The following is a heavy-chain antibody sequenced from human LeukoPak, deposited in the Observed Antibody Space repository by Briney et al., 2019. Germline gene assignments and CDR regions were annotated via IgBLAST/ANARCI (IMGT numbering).Heavy chain of an antibody. CDR3: ARDQDIVVVVAATEGGFDY. Sequence: ASVTVSCKASRYTFTSYYMHWVRQAPGQGLEWMGIINPSGGSTSYAQKFQGRVTMTRDTSTSTVYMELSSLRSEDTAVYYCARDQDIVVVVAATEGGFDYWGQGTLVTVSS. V-gene: IGHV1-46*03. D-gene: IGHD2-15*01. CDR1: RYTFTSYY. CDR2: INPSGGST. J-gene: IGHJ4*02.